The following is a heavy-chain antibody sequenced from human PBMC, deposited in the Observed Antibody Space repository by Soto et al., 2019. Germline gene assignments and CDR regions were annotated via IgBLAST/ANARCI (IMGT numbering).Heavy chain of an antibody. CDR1: GYSFTSYW. D-gene: IGHD2-15*01. J-gene: IGHJ4*02. CDR3: ARLPPPTYCSGSTCSGY. CDR2: IDPDDSYT. V-gene: IGHV5-10-1*01. Sequence: GESLKISCKGSGYSFTSYWIGWVRQMPGKGLEWMGRIDPDDSYTNYSPSFQGHVTISVDKSISTAYLQWSSLQASDTAIYYCARLPPPTYCSGSTCSGYWGQGTLVTVSS.